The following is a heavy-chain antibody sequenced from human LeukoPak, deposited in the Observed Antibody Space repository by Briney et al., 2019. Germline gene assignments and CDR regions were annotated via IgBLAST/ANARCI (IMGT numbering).Heavy chain of an antibody. CDR3: VRDPMDCSGGSCTPTTDYYYYGMDV. Sequence: ASVKVSFKASGYTFTKYGISWVRQAPGQGLEWMGWISAYSGNTNYVQKVQGRVTMTTDTSTSTAYMELRSLRSDDTAVYYCVRDPMDCSGGSCTPTTDYYYYGMDVWGKGTTVTVSS. D-gene: IGHD2-15*01. CDR2: ISAYSGNT. J-gene: IGHJ6*04. V-gene: IGHV1-18*04. CDR1: GYTFTKYG.